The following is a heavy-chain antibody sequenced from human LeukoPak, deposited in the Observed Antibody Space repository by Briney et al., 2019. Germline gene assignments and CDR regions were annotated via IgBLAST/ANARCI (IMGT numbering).Heavy chain of an antibody. CDR1: GYTFTSYG. CDR2: ISAYNGNT. CDR3: ARDPGRSLQTVPYYFDY. V-gene: IGHV1-18*01. J-gene: IGHJ4*02. D-gene: IGHD4-11*01. Sequence: ASVKVSCKASGYTFTSYGISWVRQAPGQGLEWMGWISAYNGNTNYAQKLQGRVTMTTDTSTSTAYMELRSLRSDDTAVYYCARDPGRSLQTVPYYFDYWGQGTLVTVSS.